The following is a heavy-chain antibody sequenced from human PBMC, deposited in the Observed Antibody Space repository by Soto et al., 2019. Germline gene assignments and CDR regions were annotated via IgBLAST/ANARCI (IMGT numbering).Heavy chain of an antibody. CDR3: ARTYQLLAFYNWFDP. CDR1: GFSLSTSGVG. Sequence: QITLKESGPTLVKPTQTLTLTCTFSGFSLSTSGVGVGWIRQPPGKALEWLALIYWDDDKRYSPSLKSRLTITKDPSKNQVVLTMTNMDPVDTATYYCARTYQLLAFYNWFDPWGQGTLVTVSS. D-gene: IGHD2-2*01. CDR2: IYWDDDK. V-gene: IGHV2-5*02. J-gene: IGHJ5*02.